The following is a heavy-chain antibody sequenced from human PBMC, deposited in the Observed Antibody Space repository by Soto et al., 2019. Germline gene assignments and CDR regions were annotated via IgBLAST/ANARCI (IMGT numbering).Heavy chain of an antibody. D-gene: IGHD2-2*01. CDR1: GFTFSSYG. V-gene: IGHV3-33*01. CDR3: ARSLYCSSTSCYLGAYYYYYGMDV. Sequence: GGSLRLSCAASGFTFSSYGMHWVRQAPGKGLEWVAVIWYDGSNKYYADSVKGRFTISRDNSKNTLYLQMNSLRAEDTAVYYCARSLYCSSTSCYLGAYYYYYGMDVWGQGTTVTVSS. CDR2: IWYDGSNK. J-gene: IGHJ6*02.